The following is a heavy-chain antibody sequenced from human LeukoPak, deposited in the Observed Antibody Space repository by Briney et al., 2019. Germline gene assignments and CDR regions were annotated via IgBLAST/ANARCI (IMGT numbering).Heavy chain of an antibody. V-gene: IGHV4-61*09. Sequence: SETLSLTCTVSGGSITGDPHYSTWIRQSAGEGLEWLGHVSASGRTTYNPSLKSRVAISVDTSKKKFFLRLDSVTAADTAVYYCARANYYDSTGCYHDYWGQGTLVTVSS. CDR1: GGSITGDPHY. D-gene: IGHD3-22*01. CDR2: VSASGRT. CDR3: ARANYYDSTGCYHDY. J-gene: IGHJ4*02.